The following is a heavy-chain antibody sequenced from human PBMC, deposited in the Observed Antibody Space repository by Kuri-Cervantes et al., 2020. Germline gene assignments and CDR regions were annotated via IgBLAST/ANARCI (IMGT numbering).Heavy chain of an antibody. CDR2: IYHTGST. J-gene: IGHJ4*02. CDR1: GGSISNSNW. D-gene: IGHD6-19*01. CDR3: ARHVRYSSGWYTLWN. V-gene: IGHV4-4*02. Sequence: GSLRPSCVVSGGSISNSNWWSWVRQPPGKGLEWIGEIYHTGSTNYSPSLKSRVTISVDTSKNQFSLKLSSVTAADTAVYYCARHVRYSSGWYTLWNWGQGTLVTVSS.